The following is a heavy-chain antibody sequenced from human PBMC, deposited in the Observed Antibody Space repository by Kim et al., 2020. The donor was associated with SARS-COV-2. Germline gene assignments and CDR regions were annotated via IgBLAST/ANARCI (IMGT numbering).Heavy chain of an antibody. D-gene: IGHD2-15*01. CDR3: VRVKEGGAFDF. CDR1: GFTFSAYY. J-gene: IGHJ3*01. CDR2: IRTSHTT. V-gene: IGHV3-72*01. Sequence: GGSLRLSCAGSGFTFSAYYMDWVRQTPGKGLEWVARIRTSHTTDCYASVKCRLTISCDDSRTSMQLQLSGLKAADKAAYYCVRVKEGGAFDFWGQGTVGT.